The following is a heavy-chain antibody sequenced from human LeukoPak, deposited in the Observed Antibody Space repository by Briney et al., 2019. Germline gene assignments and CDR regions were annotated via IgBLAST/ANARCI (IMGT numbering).Heavy chain of an antibody. J-gene: IGHJ6*03. CDR1: GGSIINISYY. CDR2: IYYSGST. Sequence: SETLSLTCTVSGGSIINISYYLGWIRQPPGKGLEWIGSIYYSGSTYYNPSLKSRVTISVDTSKNQFSLKLSSVTAADTAVFYCARHTSSYYYYMDVWGKGTTVTVSS. CDR3: ARHTSSYYYYMDV. V-gene: IGHV4-39*01. D-gene: IGHD6-6*01.